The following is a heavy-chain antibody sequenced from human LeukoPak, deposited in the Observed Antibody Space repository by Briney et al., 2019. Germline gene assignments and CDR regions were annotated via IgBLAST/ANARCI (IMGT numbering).Heavy chain of an antibody. CDR3: ARDHFPFSHYYDSSGYYLNWFDP. Sequence: GASVKLSCKASGYTFTGYYMPWLRQAPGHGLEWMGWINPNSGGTNYAQKFQGRVTMTRDTSISTAYMELSRLRSDDTAVYYCARDHFPFSHYYDSSGYYLNWFDPWGQGTLVTVSS. V-gene: IGHV1-2*02. CDR1: GYTFTGYY. CDR2: INPNSGGT. D-gene: IGHD3-22*01. J-gene: IGHJ5*02.